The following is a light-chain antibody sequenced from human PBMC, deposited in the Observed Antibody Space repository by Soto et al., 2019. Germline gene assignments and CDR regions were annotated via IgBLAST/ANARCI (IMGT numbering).Light chain of an antibody. J-gene: IGKJ4*01. CDR1: QDIGPY. Sequence: DIQMTQSPSSLSASVGDRVTITCRASQDIGPYSAWYQQKSGRVPELLIYSASTLQSGVPSRFSGSGSGADSSLTISGLQPEDAATYYCQKYDSGPLTFGGGTKVDIK. V-gene: IGKV1-27*01. CDR3: QKYDSGPLT. CDR2: SAS.